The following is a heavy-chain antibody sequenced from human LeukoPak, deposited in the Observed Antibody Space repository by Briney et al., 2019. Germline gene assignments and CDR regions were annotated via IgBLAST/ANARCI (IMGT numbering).Heavy chain of an antibody. CDR3: AKGPDYCSSTSCYPEEIEYYFDY. J-gene: IGHJ4*02. CDR1: GFTFSSYS. D-gene: IGHD2-2*01. V-gene: IGHV3-21*01. CDR2: ISSSSSYI. Sequence: PGGSLRLSCAASGFTFSSYSMNWVRQAPGKGPEWVSSISSSSSYIYYADSVKGRFTISRDNAKNSLYLQMNSLRAEDTAVYYCAKGPDYCSSTSCYPEEIEYYFDYWGQGTLVTVSS.